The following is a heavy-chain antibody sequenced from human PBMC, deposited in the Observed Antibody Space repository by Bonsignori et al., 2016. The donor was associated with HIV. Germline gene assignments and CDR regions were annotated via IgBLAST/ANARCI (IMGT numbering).Heavy chain of an antibody. D-gene: IGHD2-21*02. CDR2: IWSGGDRT. V-gene: IGHV3-23*03. J-gene: IGHJ2*01. CDR3: AKDLGGDSYWYFDL. Sequence: VRQAPGKGLEWVSVIWSGGDRTYYADSVKGRFTISRDNSKNTLYLQMNSLRAEDAAVYYCAKDLGGDSYWYFDLWGRGTLVTVSS.